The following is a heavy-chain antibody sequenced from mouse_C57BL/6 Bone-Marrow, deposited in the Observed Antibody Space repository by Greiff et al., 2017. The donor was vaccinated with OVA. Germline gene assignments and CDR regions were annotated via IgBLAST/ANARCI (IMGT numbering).Heavy chain of an antibody. V-gene: IGHV1-37*01. CDR3: ARTIYYDYDEDYYFDY. Sequence: VHVKQSGPELVKPGASVKISCKASGYSFTGYFMNWVKQSHGKSLEWIGRINPYNGDTFYNQKFKGKATLTVDKSSSTAHMELLSLTSEDFAVYYCARTIYYDYDEDYYFDYWGQGTTLTVSS. CDR2: INPYNGDT. D-gene: IGHD2-4*01. CDR1: GYSFTGYF. J-gene: IGHJ2*01.